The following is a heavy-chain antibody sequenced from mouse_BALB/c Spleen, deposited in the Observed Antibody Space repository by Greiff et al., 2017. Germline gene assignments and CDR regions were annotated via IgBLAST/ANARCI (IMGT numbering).Heavy chain of an antibody. D-gene: IGHD1-1*02. V-gene: IGHV5-12-2*01. Sequence: EVHLVESGGGLVQPGGSLNLSCAASGFTFSSYTMSWVRQTPEKRLEWVAYISNGGGSTYYPDTVKGRFTISRDNAKNTLYLQMSSLKSEDTAMYYCARHYDYYAMDYWGQGTTVTVSS. CDR1: GFTFSSYT. CDR2: ISNGGGST. CDR3: ARHYDYYAMDY. J-gene: IGHJ4*01.